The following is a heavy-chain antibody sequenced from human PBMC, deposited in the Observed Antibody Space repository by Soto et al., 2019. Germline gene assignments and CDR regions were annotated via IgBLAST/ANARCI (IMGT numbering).Heavy chain of an antibody. CDR3: ARGTPRIAAAGREFDY. V-gene: IGHV1-46*01. Sequence: ASVKVSCKSSGYTFTSYYMHWVRQAPVQGLEWMGIINPSGGSTSYAQKFQGRVTMTRDTSTSTVYMELSSLRSEDTAVYYCARGTPRIAAAGREFDYWGQGTLVTVSS. J-gene: IGHJ4*02. CDR2: INPSGGST. CDR1: GYTFTSYY. D-gene: IGHD6-13*01.